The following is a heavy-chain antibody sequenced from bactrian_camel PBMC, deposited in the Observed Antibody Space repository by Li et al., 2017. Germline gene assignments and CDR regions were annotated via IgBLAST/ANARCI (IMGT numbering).Heavy chain of an antibody. CDR1: GDIFSTSC. CDR2: ISSNGTT. Sequence: HVQLVESGGGSVQAGGSLKLSCAVSGDIFSTSCMGWFRQAPGQERQLVSFISSNGTTGYPESVKGRFTISVDSAKTTLTLQMNSLKTEDTALYYCATRLSYGCTYSTSDGCYTHRGQGTQVTVS. J-gene: IGHJ4*01. D-gene: IGHD2*01. V-gene: IGHV3S68*01.